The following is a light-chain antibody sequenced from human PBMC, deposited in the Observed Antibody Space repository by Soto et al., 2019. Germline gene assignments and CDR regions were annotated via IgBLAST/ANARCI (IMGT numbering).Light chain of an antibody. CDR1: QSVSNNY. V-gene: IGKV3-20*01. J-gene: IGKJ1*01. Sequence: EIEMTQSPATLSVSPGERATLSCRASQSVSNNYLAWYQQKPGQAPRLLIYGASNRATGIPDRFSGSGSGKEFTLTISRLAPEDFAVYYCQQYGSSGTFCHANKVDIK. CDR3: QQYGSSGT. CDR2: GAS.